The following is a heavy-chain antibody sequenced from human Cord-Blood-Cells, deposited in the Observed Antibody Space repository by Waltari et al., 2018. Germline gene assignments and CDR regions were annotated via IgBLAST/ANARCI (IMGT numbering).Heavy chain of an antibody. CDR2: IIPILGTA. CDR1: GGTFSSYA. D-gene: IGHD1-26*01. CDR3: ARVSGSSGSYYFDY. Sequence: QVQLVQSGAEVKKPGSSVKVSCKASGGTFSSYAISWVRQAPGQGLEWMGGIIPILGTANYAQKFQGRVTITADESTSTAYMELSSLRSEDTAVYYCARVSGSSGSYYFDYWGQGTLVTVSS. V-gene: IGHV1-69*01. J-gene: IGHJ4*02.